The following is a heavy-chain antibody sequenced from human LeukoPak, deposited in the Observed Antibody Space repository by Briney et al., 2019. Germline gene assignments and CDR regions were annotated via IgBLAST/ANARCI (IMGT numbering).Heavy chain of an antibody. V-gene: IGHV4-38-2*02. J-gene: IGHJ4*02. D-gene: IGHD3-22*01. CDR3: ARDADSSGYYFSI. CDR1: GYSVSSGYY. CDR2: IYHSGST. Sequence: SETLSLSCAVSGYSVSSGYYWGWIRQPPGKGLERIGNIYHSGSTYYNPSLKSRVTISVDTSKNQFSLKLSSVTAADTAVYYCARDADSSGYYFSIWGQGTLVTVSS.